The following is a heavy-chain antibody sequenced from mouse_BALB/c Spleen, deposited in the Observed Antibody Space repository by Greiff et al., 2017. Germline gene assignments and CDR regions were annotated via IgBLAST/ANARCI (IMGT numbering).Heavy chain of an antibody. D-gene: IGHD2-3*01. Sequence: VQLQQSGAELVRSGASVKLSCTASGFNIKDYYMHWVKQRPEQGLEWIGWIDPENGDTEYAPKFQGKATMTADTSSNTDYLQLSSLTSEDTAVYYCNAGGYYDFDYWGQGTTLTVSS. CDR1: GFNIKDYY. V-gene: IGHV14-4*02. J-gene: IGHJ2*01. CDR2: IDPENGDT. CDR3: NAGGYYDFDY.